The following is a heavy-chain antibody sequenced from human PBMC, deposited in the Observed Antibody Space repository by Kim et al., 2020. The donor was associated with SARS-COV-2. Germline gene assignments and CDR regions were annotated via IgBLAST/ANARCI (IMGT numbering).Heavy chain of an antibody. CDR3: AKDPQYYYDSSGYQ. D-gene: IGHD3-22*01. V-gene: IGHV3-33*06. CDR2: IWYDGSNK. Sequence: GGSLRLSCAASGFTFSSYGMHWVRQAPGKGLEWVADIWYDGSNKYYADSVKGRFTISRDNSKNTLYLQMNSLRAEDTAVYYCAKDPQYYYDSSGYQWGQGTLVTVSS. CDR1: GFTFSSYG. J-gene: IGHJ4*02.